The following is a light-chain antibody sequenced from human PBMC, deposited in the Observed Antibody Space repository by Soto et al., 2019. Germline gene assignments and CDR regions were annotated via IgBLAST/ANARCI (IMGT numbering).Light chain of an antibody. CDR3: QEYNNWPPIT. J-gene: IGKJ5*01. CDR1: QSVGRS. V-gene: IGKV3-15*01. Sequence: IVMTQSPGTLSVSPGERATLSCRASQSVGRSLAWYQQKPCQAPRLLIYGTSARATGIPATFSGSGSGTEFTLTITSLQSQDFAVYYCQEYNNWPPITFGQGTRLEIK. CDR2: GTS.